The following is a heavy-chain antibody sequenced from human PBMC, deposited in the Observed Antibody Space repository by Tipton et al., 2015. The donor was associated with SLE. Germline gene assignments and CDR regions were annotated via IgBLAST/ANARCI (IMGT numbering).Heavy chain of an antibody. J-gene: IGHJ4*02. CDR2: INAGNGNT. V-gene: IGHV1-3*01. D-gene: IGHD3-22*01. CDR3: ARHPSGYYYFDY. Sequence: QLVQSGAEVKKPGASVKVSCKASGYTFTSYAMHWVRQAPGQRLEWMGWINAGNGNTKYSQKFQGRVTITRDTSASTAYMELSSLRSEDTAVYYCARHPSGYYYFDYWGQGTLVTVSS. CDR1: GYTFTSYA.